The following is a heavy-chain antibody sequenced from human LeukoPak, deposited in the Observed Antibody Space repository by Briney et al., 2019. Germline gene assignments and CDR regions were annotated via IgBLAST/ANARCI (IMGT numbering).Heavy chain of an antibody. CDR2: INHSGST. CDR3: AGTHYYYGSGSYKRSFDY. Sequence: PSETLSLTCAVYGGSFSGYYWSWIRQPPGKGLEWIGEINHSGSTNYNPSLKSRVTISVDTSKNQFSLKLSSVTAADTAVYYCAGTHYYYGSGSYKRSFDYWGQGTLVTVSS. J-gene: IGHJ4*02. CDR1: GGSFSGYY. V-gene: IGHV4-34*01. D-gene: IGHD3-10*01.